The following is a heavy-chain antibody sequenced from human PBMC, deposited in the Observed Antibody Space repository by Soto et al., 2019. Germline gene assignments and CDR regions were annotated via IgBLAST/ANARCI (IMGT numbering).Heavy chain of an antibody. CDR1: VYSLTSYY. V-gene: IGHV1-46*01. Sequence: SVKVSCKASVYSLTSYYMHWVRRAPGQGLEWMGIINPGDGSTNYAPKFQGRVTMTSDTSTSTVYMEMSSLRSEDTAMYYCARSYVTSRPIDFWGQGTLVTGSS. D-gene: IGHD3-10*02. CDR2: INPGDGST. J-gene: IGHJ4*02. CDR3: ARSYVTSRPIDF.